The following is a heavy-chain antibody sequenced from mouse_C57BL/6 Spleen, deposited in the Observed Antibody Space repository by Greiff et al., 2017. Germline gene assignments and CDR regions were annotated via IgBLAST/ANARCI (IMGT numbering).Heavy chain of an antibody. CDR1: GYAFSSSW. CDR2: LYPGDGDT. V-gene: IGHV1-82*01. Sequence: LVESGPELVKPGASVKISCKASGYAFSSSWLNWVKQRPGTGLEWIGRLYPGDGDTNYTGKFKGKATLTADKSSSTAYMQLSSLTSEDSAVYFCARHYDYDGGYAMDYWGQGTSGTVSS. J-gene: IGHJ4*01. D-gene: IGHD2-4*01. CDR3: ARHYDYDGGYAMDY.